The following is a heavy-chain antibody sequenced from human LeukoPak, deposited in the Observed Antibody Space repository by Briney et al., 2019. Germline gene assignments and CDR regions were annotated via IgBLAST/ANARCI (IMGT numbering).Heavy chain of an antibody. CDR3: ARAGIEDHYYGVDV. CDR2: IYYSGST. J-gene: IGHJ6*02. CDR1: GGSISNYY. Sequence: PSETLSLTCSVSGGSISNYYWSWIRQPPGQGLEWIGYIYYSGSTIYNPSLKSRVTISVDTSKNQFSLKLRSVTAADTAVYYCARAGIEDHYYGVDVWGQGTTVTVSS. V-gene: IGHV4-59*01. D-gene: IGHD2-15*01.